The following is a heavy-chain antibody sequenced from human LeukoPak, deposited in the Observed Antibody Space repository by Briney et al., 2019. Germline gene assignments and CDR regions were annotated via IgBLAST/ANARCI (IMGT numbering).Heavy chain of an antibody. D-gene: IGHD3-9*01. CDR2: INHSGST. CDR1: GGSFSGYY. V-gene: IGHV4-34*01. Sequence: SETLSLTCAVYGGSFSGYYWSWIRQPPGKGLEWVGEINHSGSTNYNPSLKSRVTISVDTSKNQFSLKLSSVTAADTAVYYCARATYYDILTGYSTYFDYWGQGTLVTVSS. J-gene: IGHJ4*02. CDR3: ARATYYDILTGYSTYFDY.